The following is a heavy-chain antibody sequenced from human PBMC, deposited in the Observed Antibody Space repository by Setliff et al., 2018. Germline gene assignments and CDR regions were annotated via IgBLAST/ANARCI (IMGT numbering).Heavy chain of an antibody. D-gene: IGHD3-16*01. CDR2: INPNSGDT. V-gene: IGHV1-2*02. J-gene: IGHJ4*02. Sequence: ASVKVSCKASGYTFGAHYIHWVRQAPGQGFEWMGWINPNSGDTNYAQNFQGRVTMTRDTSINTVYMEVNSLTSDDTAVYFCAKQGDLAFDYWGQGTQVTVSS. CDR3: AKQGDLAFDY. CDR1: GYTFGAHY.